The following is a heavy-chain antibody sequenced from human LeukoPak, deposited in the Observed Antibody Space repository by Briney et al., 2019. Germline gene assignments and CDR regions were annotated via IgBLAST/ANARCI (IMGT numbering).Heavy chain of an antibody. Sequence: GASVKVSCKASGGTFSSYAISWVRQAPGQGLEWMGGIIPIFGTANYAQKFQGRVTITADESTSTAYMELSSLRSEDTAVYYCARVKLYSGWYYYGMDVWGQGTTVTVSS. D-gene: IGHD6-19*01. J-gene: IGHJ6*02. CDR2: IIPIFGTA. CDR3: ARVKLYSGWYYYGMDV. CDR1: GGTFSSYA. V-gene: IGHV1-69*13.